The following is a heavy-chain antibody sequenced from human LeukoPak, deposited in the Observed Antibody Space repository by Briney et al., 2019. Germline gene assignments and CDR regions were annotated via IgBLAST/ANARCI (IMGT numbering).Heavy chain of an antibody. CDR2: INPNSGGT. Sequence: ASVKVSCKASGYTFTGYYMHWVRQAPGQGLEWMGWINPNSGGTNYAQKFQGRVTMTRDTSISTAYMELSRLRSDDTAVYYCATVVGAYYYDSSGLGYWGQGTLVTVSS. D-gene: IGHD3-22*01. CDR3: ATVVGAYYYDSSGLGY. J-gene: IGHJ4*02. V-gene: IGHV1-2*02. CDR1: GYTFTGYY.